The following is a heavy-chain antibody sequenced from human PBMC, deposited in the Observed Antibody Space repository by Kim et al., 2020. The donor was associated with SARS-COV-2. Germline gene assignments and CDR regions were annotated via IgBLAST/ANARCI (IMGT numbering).Heavy chain of an antibody. V-gene: IGHV3-21*01. CDR3: ARLAAASSVSYSYDGLDA. D-gene: IGHD6-13*01. CDR1: GFTFSSYS. CDR2: ISSSSSYI. Sequence: GGSLRLSCTASGFTFSSYSMNWVRQAPGKGLEWVSSISSSSSYIYYADSVKGRFTISRDNSKNSLYLQMNSLGAEDTAVYYCARLAAASSVSYSYDGLDAWGAGATVT. J-gene: IGHJ6*02.